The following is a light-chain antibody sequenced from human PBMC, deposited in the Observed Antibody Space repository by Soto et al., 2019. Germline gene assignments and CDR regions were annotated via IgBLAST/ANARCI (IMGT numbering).Light chain of an antibody. V-gene: IGKV3-11*01. CDR1: QSVRSY. CDR2: DAS. CDR3: QQRTNWPSST. Sequence: EIVLTQSPATLSLSPGERATLSCRASQSVRSYLAWYQQKPGQAPRLLIHDASSRATGIPARFSGSGSGTDFTLTISSLEPEDCAVYYCQQRTNWPSSTFGQGTRLEIK. J-gene: IGKJ5*01.